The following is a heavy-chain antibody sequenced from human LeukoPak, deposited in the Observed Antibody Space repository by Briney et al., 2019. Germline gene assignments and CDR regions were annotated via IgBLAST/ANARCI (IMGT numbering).Heavy chain of an antibody. V-gene: IGHV3-33*01. Sequence: QPGRSLRLSCAASGFTFSSYGMHWVRQAPGKGLEWVAVIWFDGSNKYYADSVKGRFTISRDNSKNTVFLQMNSLRAEDTALYYCTRDAYCGGDCYRPNFDYWGQGTLVTVSS. J-gene: IGHJ4*02. CDR1: GFTFSSYG. CDR2: IWFDGSNK. CDR3: TRDAYCGGDCYRPNFDY. D-gene: IGHD2-21*01.